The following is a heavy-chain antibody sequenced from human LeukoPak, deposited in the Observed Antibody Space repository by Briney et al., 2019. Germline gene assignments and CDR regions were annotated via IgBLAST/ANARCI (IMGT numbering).Heavy chain of an antibody. D-gene: IGHD2-2*01. Sequence: SETLSLTCAVYGGSFSGYYWSWIRQPPGKGLEWIGEINHSGSTNYNPSLKSRVTISVDTSKNQFSLKLSSVTAADTAVYYCARGAGVPAALPGPEGSYYMDVWGKGTTVTVSS. CDR2: INHSGST. CDR3: ARGAGVPAALPGPEGSYYMDV. V-gene: IGHV4-34*01. J-gene: IGHJ6*03. CDR1: GGSFSGYY.